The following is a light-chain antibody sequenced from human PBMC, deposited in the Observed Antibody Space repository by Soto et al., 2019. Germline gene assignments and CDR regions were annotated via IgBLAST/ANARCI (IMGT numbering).Light chain of an antibody. J-gene: IGKJ1*01. V-gene: IGKV3-15*01. CDR3: QEYNKWPGA. Sequence: EILMTQSPGTLSASPGERATLSCRASQSVSSNLAWYQQKPGQAPRLLIYAVSTRATGIPARFSGSGSGTEFTLTIGSLQSEDFAVYYCQEYNKWPGAFGQGTKVEIK. CDR1: QSVSSN. CDR2: AVS.